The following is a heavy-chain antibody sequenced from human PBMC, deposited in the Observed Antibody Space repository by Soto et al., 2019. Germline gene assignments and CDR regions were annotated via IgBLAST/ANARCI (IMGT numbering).Heavy chain of an antibody. Sequence: SSETLSLTCAVSGGSISSGGYSWSWIRQPPGKGLEWIGYIYHSGSTYYNPSLKSRVTISVDRSKNQFSLKLSSVTAADTAVYYCARGADYYDSSGYLDYWGQGTPVTVSS. CDR2: IYHSGST. D-gene: IGHD3-22*01. CDR1: GGSISSGGYS. CDR3: ARGADYYDSSGYLDY. J-gene: IGHJ4*02. V-gene: IGHV4-30-2*01.